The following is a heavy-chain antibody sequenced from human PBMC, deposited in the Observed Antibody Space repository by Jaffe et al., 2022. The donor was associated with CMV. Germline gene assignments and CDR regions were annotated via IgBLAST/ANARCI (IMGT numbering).Heavy chain of an antibody. D-gene: IGHD2-2*01. J-gene: IGHJ6*03. V-gene: IGHV3-7*03. CDR1: GFTFSSYW. CDR3: ARFNIVVVPAARGYYYYYYMDV. CDR2: IKQDGSEK. Sequence: EVQLVESGGGLVQPGGSLRLSCAASGFTFSSYWMSWVRQAPGKGLEWVANIKQDGSEKYYVDSVKGRFTISRDNAKNSLYLQMNSLRAEDTAVYYCARFNIVVVPAARGYYYYYYMDVWGKGTTVTVSS.